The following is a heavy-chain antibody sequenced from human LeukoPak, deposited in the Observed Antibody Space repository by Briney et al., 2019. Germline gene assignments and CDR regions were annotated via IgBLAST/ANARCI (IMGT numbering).Heavy chain of an antibody. CDR2: ISGSGGST. CDR1: GFTFSSYA. V-gene: IGHV3-23*01. Sequence: PGGSLRLSCAASGFTFSSYAMSWVRQAPGKGLEWVSAISGSGGSTYYADSVKGRFTISGDNSKSTLYLQMNSLRAEDTAVYYCAKDGHSSGWRATYFDYWGQGTLVTVSS. D-gene: IGHD6-19*01. CDR3: AKDGHSSGWRATYFDY. J-gene: IGHJ4*02.